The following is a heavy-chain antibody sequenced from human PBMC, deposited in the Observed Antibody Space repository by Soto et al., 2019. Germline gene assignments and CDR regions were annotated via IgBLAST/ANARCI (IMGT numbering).Heavy chain of an antibody. V-gene: IGHV1-46*01. J-gene: IGHJ3*02. CDR3: ATPLIGNTIDI. Sequence: GASVKVSCKASGYTFFKYFIHWVRQAPGQGLEWIGIINPSRGSATYGPIFQGRVSLTTDMPASTVYMELSSLRSADKDIYYCATPLIGNTIDIWGQGTSVTVSS. CDR1: GYTFFKYF. CDR2: INPSRGSA. D-gene: IGHD1-7*01.